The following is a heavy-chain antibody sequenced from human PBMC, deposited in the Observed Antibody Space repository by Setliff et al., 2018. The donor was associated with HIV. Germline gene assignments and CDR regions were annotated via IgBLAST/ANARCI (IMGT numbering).Heavy chain of an antibody. CDR3: AKDHSSFGVAVAANKGGFDY. V-gene: IGHV3-53*01. CDR1: GVTNW. Sequence: PGGSLRLSCAGSGVTNWMHWVRQAPGKGLVWVSRINSGGSTYYADSVKGRFTISRDNSKNTLYLQMNSLRAEDTAVYYCAKDHSSFGVAVAANKGGFDYWGQGTLVTVSS. CDR2: INSGGST. J-gene: IGHJ4*02. D-gene: IGHD6-19*01.